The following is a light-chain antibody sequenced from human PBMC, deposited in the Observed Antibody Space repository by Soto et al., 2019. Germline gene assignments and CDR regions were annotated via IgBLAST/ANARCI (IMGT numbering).Light chain of an antibody. CDR2: AAS. J-gene: IGKJ3*01. Sequence: DIQMTQSPSSLSASVGDSVTITCRASQSISNYLNWYQQKPGKAPKLLVYAASSLQSGVPSRFSGSGSGTDFTLTISSLLPEDFATYYCQQSYSTPFTFGPGTKVDIK. CDR3: QQSYSTPFT. V-gene: IGKV1-39*01. CDR1: QSISNY.